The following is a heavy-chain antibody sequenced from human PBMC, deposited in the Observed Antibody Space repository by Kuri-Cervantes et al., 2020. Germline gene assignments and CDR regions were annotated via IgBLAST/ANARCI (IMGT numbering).Heavy chain of an antibody. V-gene: IGHV1-18*01. CDR2: ISAYNGNT. CDR3: AAVGDIVGATSRRTGDAFDI. J-gene: IGHJ3*02. D-gene: IGHD1-26*01. CDR1: GYTFTSYG. Sequence: ASVKVSCKASGYTFTSYGISWVRQAPGQGLEWMGWISAYNGNTNYAQKLQGRVTMTTDTSTSTAYMELSSLRSEDTAVYYCAAVGDIVGATSRRTGDAFDIWGQGTMVTVSS.